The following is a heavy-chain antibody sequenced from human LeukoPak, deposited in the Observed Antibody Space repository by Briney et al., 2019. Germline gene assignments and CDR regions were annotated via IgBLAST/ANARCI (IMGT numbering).Heavy chain of an antibody. CDR2: IYPGDSDT. CDR3: AKEKGIVGANLAYDL. J-gene: IGHJ3*01. CDR1: GYTFTKHW. D-gene: IGHD1-26*01. Sequence: GESLKVSCKRSGYTFTKHWIAWVRQMPGNCLDCMSTIYPGDSDTTYNPSFECQVTMSADTSINTAYLQWNNLKASDTAMYYCAKEKGIVGANLAYDLWGQGTMVTVSS. V-gene: IGHV5-51*01.